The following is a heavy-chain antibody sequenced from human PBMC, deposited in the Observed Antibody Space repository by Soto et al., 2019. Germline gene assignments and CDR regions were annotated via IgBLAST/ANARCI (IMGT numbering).Heavy chain of an antibody. CDR1: GFILSTYA. V-gene: IGHV3-30-3*01. CDR2: ISYDGNNK. J-gene: IGHJ6*02. CDR3: ARAGCDGGSCYTLVGLRYGMDV. D-gene: IGHD2-15*01. Sequence: QVQLVESGGGVVQPGRSLRLSCAASGFILSTYAMYWVRQAPGKGLEWVAVISYDGNNKYYADSVKGRFTISRDNSKNTLYLQMNSLRAEDTGVYYCARAGCDGGSCYTLVGLRYGMDVWGQGTSVTVSS.